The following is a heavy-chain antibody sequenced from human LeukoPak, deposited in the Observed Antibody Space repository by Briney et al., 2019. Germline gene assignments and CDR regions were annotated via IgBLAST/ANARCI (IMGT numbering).Heavy chain of an antibody. V-gene: IGHV3-48*01. CDR2: ISPGNSTK. CDR3: ARGDGY. J-gene: IGHJ4*02. Sequence: GGSLRLSCAASGFTFSSYSMNWVRQAPGKGPEWVSYISPGNSTKYYADSVKGRFTISRDNAKNSLYLQMNSLRAEDTAVYYCARGDGYWGQGTLVTVSS. CDR1: GFTFSSYS.